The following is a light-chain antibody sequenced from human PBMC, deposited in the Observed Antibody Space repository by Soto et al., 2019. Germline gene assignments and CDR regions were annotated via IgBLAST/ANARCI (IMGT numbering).Light chain of an antibody. CDR3: SSYTSSSTVV. CDR1: SSDVGGYKS. Sequence: QSVLTQPASVSGSPGQSITISCTGTSSDVGGYKSVSWYQQHPGKAPKCMIYEVSNRPSGVSNRFSASKSGNTASLTISGLQAEDEADYYCSSYTSSSTVVFGGGTKLTVL. CDR2: EVS. J-gene: IGLJ2*01. V-gene: IGLV2-14*01.